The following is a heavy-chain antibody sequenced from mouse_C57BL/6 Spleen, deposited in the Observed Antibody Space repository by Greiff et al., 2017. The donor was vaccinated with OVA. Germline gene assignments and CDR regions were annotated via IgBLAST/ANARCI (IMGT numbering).Heavy chain of an antibody. Sequence: EVQLVESGPGLVKPSQSLSLTCSVTGYSITSGYYWNWIRQFPGNKLEWMGYISYDGSNNYNPSLKNRISITRDTSKNQFFLKLNSVTTEDTATYYCARESPGGAMDYWGQGTSVTVSS. CDR2: ISYDGSN. V-gene: IGHV3-6*01. CDR3: ARESPGGAMDY. J-gene: IGHJ4*01. CDR1: GYSITSGYY.